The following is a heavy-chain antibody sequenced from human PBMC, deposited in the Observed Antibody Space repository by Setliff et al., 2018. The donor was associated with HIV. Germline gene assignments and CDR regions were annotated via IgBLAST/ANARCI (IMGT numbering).Heavy chain of an antibody. V-gene: IGHV1-18*01. D-gene: IGHD6-13*01. CDR3: ARGSSWYWGYYYGMDV. CDR1: GYIFGNYG. J-gene: IGHJ6*02. CDR2: ISGHNGNT. Sequence: AASVKVSCKASGYIFGNYGINWVRQAPGQGLEWMGWISGHNGNTNSAQKVQGRVIMTTDTSTSTAYMELRSLRSDDAAVYYCARGSSWYWGYYYGMDVWGQGTTVTVSS.